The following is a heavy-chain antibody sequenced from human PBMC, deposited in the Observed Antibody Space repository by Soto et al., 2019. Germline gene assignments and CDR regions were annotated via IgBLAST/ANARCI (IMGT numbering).Heavy chain of an antibody. CDR2: IYYSGST. V-gene: IGHV4-31*03. D-gene: IGHD3-10*01. CDR3: ASVDGSGSYSHYYYGMDV. Sequence: QVQLQESGPGLVKPSQTLSLTCTVSGGSISSGGYYWSWIRQHPGKGLEWIGYIYYSGSTYYNPSLKSRVTISVDTSKNQFSLKLSSVTAADTAVYYCASVDGSGSYSHYYYGMDVWGQGTTVTVSS. J-gene: IGHJ6*02. CDR1: GGSISSGGYY.